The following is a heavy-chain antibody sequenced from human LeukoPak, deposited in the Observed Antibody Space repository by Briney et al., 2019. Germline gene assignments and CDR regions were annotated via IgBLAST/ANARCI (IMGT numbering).Heavy chain of an antibody. Sequence: PGGSLRLSCAASGFTFSTYWMSWVRQAPGKGLEWVANIKQDGSEKYYVDSVKGRFTISRDNTKNTLYLQMNSLRAEDTAVYYCARVEWELRYYFDYWGQGTLVTVSS. CDR3: ARVEWELRYYFDY. J-gene: IGHJ4*02. V-gene: IGHV3-7*01. D-gene: IGHD1-26*01. CDR2: IKQDGSEK. CDR1: GFTFSTYW.